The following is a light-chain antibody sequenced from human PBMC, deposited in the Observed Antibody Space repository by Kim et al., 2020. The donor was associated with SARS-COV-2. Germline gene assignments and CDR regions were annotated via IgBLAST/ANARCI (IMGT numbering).Light chain of an antibody. Sequence: EIVMTQSPATLSLSPGERATLSCRASQSVSSDLAWYQQKPGQAPRLLIYDASNRATGISARFSGSGSGTEFTLTISSLQSEDFAVYYCQQHNYWPGTFGGGTKVDIK. J-gene: IGKJ4*01. CDR3: QQHNYWPGT. CDR1: QSVSSD. CDR2: DAS. V-gene: IGKV3-15*01.